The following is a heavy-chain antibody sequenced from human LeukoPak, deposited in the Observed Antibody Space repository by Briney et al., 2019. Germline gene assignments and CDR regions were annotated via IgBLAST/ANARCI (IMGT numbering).Heavy chain of an antibody. CDR1: GFALNTTGVG. V-gene: IGHV2-5*01. CDR3: AHKKSYWNF. CDR2: IYWNDDK. D-gene: IGHD1-7*01. J-gene: IGHJ4*02. Sequence: SGPTLVNPTQTLTLTCTFSGFALNTTGVGVGWIRQPPGKAPEWLALIYWNDDKRYSPSLRSRLAITKDTSKSQVVLAITNMDPVDTATYYCAHKKSYWNFWGQGTLVTVSS.